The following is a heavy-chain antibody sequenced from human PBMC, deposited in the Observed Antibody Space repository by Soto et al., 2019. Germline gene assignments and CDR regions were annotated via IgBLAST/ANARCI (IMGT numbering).Heavy chain of an antibody. CDR1: GFTFSSYS. D-gene: IGHD2-15*01. CDR3: ARPVAATPLSYYYYMDV. Sequence: SLRLSCAASGFTFSSYSMNWVRQAPGKGLEWVSSISSSSSYIYYADSVKGRFTISRDNAKNSLYLQMNSLRAEDTAVYYCARPVAATPLSYYYYMDVWGKGTTVTVSS. CDR2: ISSSSSYI. J-gene: IGHJ6*03. V-gene: IGHV3-21*01.